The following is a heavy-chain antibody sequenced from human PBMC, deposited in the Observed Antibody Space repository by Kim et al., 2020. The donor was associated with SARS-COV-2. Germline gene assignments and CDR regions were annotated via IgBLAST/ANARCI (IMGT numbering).Heavy chain of an antibody. J-gene: IGHJ6*03. CDR1: GGSFSGYY. CDR2: INHSGST. CDR3: ARVSNMVRGVIRPYYYMDV. Sequence: SETLSLTCAVYGGSFSGYYWSWIRQPPGKGLEWIGEINHSGSTNYNPSLKSRVTISVDTSKNQFSLKLSSVTAADTAVYYCARVSNMVRGVIRPYYYMDVWGKGTTVTVSS. D-gene: IGHD3-10*01. V-gene: IGHV4-34*01.